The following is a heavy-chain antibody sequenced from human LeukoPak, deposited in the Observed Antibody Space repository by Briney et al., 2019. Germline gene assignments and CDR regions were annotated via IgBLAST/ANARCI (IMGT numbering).Heavy chain of an antibody. CDR3: ARVCRGGLPAAPYDWFDP. CDR2: MNPNRGNT. Sequence: ASVKVSCKASGYTFTSYDINWVRQGTGQGLEWMGWMNPNRGNTGYAQKFQGRVTITRNTSISTAHMELSSLRSEDTAVYYCARVCRGGLPAAPYDWFDPWGQGTLVTVSS. V-gene: IGHV1-8*03. CDR1: GYTFTSYD. J-gene: IGHJ5*02. D-gene: IGHD2-2*01.